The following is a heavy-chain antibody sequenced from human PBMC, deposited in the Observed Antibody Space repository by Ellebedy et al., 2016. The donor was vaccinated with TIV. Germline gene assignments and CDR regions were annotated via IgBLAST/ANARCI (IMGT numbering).Heavy chain of an antibody. J-gene: IGHJ6*02. CDR3: ATRTPYDTSGYYDSYYYGMDL. CDR2: ISPGGDSA. Sequence: PGGSLRLSFAASGLTFSSYAMSWVRQAPGKGLEWVSSISPGGDSAYYADSVKGRFTISRDNSKKTLYLQMNSLKAGDTAVYYCATRTPYDTSGYYDSYYYGMDLWGQGTTVTVSS. D-gene: IGHD3-22*01. CDR1: GLTFSSYA. V-gene: IGHV3-23*01.